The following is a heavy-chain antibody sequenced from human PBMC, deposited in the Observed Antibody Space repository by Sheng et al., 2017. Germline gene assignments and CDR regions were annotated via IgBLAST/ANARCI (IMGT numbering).Heavy chain of an antibody. D-gene: IGHD6-13*01. CDR2: ISFDGSEK. Sequence: QVHLVQSGGVVVQPGKSVRLSCAASGFTFAAYAFHWVRQAPLKGPEWVAVISFDGSEKHYADSVTGRFTISRDNSENTVYLQMNSLTSEDTALYYCARDRSSSHYVEDFFDYWGQGTLVSVSS. J-gene: IGHJ4*02. CDR1: GFTFAAYA. V-gene: IGHV3-30-3*01. CDR3: ARDRSSSHYVEDFFDY.